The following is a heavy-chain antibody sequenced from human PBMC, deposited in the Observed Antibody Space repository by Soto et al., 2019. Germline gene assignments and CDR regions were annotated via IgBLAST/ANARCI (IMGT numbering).Heavy chain of an antibody. J-gene: IGHJ6*02. CDR3: AREIPVYSGSPYGMDA. CDR1: GFSLRAYA. V-gene: IGHV3-30-3*01. CDR2: ISEDGVHI. D-gene: IGHD1-26*01. Sequence: QVQLVESGGGVGQPGRSLRLSCVASGFSLRAYAMHWVRQAPGKGLEWVAVISEDGVHIFYAHSVKGRFTISRDDSKNTLFLQMNSLRPEDTAVFYCAREIPVYSGSPYGMDAWGQGTTVTVSS.